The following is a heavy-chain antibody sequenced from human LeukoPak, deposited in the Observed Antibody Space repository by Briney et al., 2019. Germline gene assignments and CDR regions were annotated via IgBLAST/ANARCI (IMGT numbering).Heavy chain of an antibody. CDR2: INPNSGGT. D-gene: IGHD3-3*01. V-gene: IGHV1-2*02. Sequence: ASVKVSCKASGYTFTGYYMHWVRQAPGQGLEWMGWINPNSGGTNYAQKFQGRVTMTRDTSISTAYMELSRLRSDDTAVYYCARLSLKVLEWSPTKGKETHYFDYWGQGTLVTVSS. CDR3: ARLSLKVLEWSPTKGKETHYFDY. J-gene: IGHJ4*02. CDR1: GYTFTGYY.